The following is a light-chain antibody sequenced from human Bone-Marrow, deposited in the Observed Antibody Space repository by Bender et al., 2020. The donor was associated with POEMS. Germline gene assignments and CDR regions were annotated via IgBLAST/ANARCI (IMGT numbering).Light chain of an antibody. CDR1: DLGDKY. Sequence: SYEVTQPPSVSVSPGQTASITCSGDDLGDKYVAWYQQKPGQPPVLVIYQDTKRPSGIPGRFSGSNSGNTATLAISGTQAMDEADYYCQAWDTYSVIFGGGTKLTVL. V-gene: IGLV3-1*01. CDR3: QAWDTYSVI. CDR2: QDT. J-gene: IGLJ2*01.